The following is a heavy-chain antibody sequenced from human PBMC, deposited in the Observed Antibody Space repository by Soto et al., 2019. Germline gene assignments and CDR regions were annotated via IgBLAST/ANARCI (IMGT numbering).Heavy chain of an antibody. V-gene: IGHV3-72*01. CDR1: GFTFSDHY. Sequence: GGSLRLSCAASGFTFSDHYMDWVRQAPGKGLEWVGRTRNKANSYTTEYAASVKGRFTISRDDSKNSLYLQMNSLKTEDTAVYYCARERYDSSGYYNDAFDIWGQGTMVTVSS. J-gene: IGHJ3*02. D-gene: IGHD3-22*01. CDR3: ARERYDSSGYYNDAFDI. CDR2: TRNKANSYTT.